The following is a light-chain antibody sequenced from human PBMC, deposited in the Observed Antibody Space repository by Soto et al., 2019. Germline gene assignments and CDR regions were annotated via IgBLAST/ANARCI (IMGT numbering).Light chain of an antibody. CDR1: QSISSY. V-gene: IGKV1-9*01. J-gene: IGKJ1*01. CDR3: LCYITCPWT. Sequence: DIQMTQSPSSLSASVGDRVTITCRASQSISSYLALYQQKPGRAPKFLIYDAFTLQSGVPSRFSGSGSGTEFSLAISSLQAEDFATYYCLCYITCPWTVGQGTKVDI. CDR2: DAF.